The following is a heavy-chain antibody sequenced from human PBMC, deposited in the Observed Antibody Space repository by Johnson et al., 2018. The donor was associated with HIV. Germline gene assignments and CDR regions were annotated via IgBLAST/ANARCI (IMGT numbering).Heavy chain of an antibody. CDR3: ARGGIEYNSPLGVGYAFDV. CDR2: ISYDGSKI. Sequence: QVQLVESGGGVVQPGRTLRLSCAASGFPFSNFAMHWVRQAPGKGLEWVAIISYDGSKIFYADSVKGRFTISRDNSENTLFLQMNSLRAEDTALYYSARGGIEYNSPLGVGYAFDVWGQGTMVTVSS. V-gene: IGHV3-30*04. D-gene: IGHD6-6*01. CDR1: GFPFSNFA. J-gene: IGHJ3*01.